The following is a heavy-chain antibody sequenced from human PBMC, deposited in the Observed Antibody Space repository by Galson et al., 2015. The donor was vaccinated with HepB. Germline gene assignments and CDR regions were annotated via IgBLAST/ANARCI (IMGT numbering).Heavy chain of an antibody. D-gene: IGHD1-14*01. CDR1: GDSVSRTSAS. V-gene: IGHV6-1*01. CDR2: TYYRTKWYD. Sequence: CAISGDSVSRTSASWHWIRQSPSRGLEWLGRTYYRTKWYDDYEVSVRSRISINPDTSKNQVSLHLNSVTPEDTAVNYCARGEHGNRVSLFDPLGQGILVTVSS. CDR3: ARGEHGNRVSLFDP. J-gene: IGHJ5*02.